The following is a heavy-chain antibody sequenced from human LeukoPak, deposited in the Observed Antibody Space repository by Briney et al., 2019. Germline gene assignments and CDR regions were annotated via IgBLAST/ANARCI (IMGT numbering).Heavy chain of an antibody. V-gene: IGHV4-38-2*02. J-gene: IGHJ3*02. Sequence: SETLSLTCTVSGYSISSGYYWGWIRQPPGKGLEWIGSIYHSGSTYYNPSLKSRVTISVDTSKNQFSLKLSSVIAADTAVYYCASGDIGAFDIWGQGTMVTVSS. CDR2: IYHSGST. D-gene: IGHD7-27*01. CDR1: GYSISSGYY. CDR3: ASGDIGAFDI.